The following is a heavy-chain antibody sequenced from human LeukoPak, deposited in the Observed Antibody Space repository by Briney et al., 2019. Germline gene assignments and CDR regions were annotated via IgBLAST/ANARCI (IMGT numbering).Heavy chain of an antibody. V-gene: IGHV3-30*18. CDR2: ISYDGSNK. D-gene: IGHD6-19*01. Sequence: GRSLRLSCAASGFTFSSYGMHWARQAPGKGLEWVAVISYDGSNKYYADSVKGRFTISRDNSKNTLYLQMNSLRAEDTAVYYCAKDTSPYSSGWGLDYWGQGTLVTVSS. CDR1: GFTFSSYG. CDR3: AKDTSPYSSGWGLDY. J-gene: IGHJ4*02.